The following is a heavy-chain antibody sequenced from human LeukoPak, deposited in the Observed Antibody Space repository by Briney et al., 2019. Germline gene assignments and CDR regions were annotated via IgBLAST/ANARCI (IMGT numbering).Heavy chain of an antibody. D-gene: IGHD3-22*01. V-gene: IGHV3-23*01. CDR1: GFTFSSYA. J-gene: IGHJ4*02. Sequence: GGSLRLSCAASGFTFSSYAMSWVRQAPGKGLEWVSAISGSGGSTYYADSVKGRFTISRDNSKNTLYLQMNSLRAEDTAVYYCAKDRVTMIVVARAPFDYWGQGTLVTVSS. CDR2: ISGSGGST. CDR3: AKDRVTMIVVARAPFDY.